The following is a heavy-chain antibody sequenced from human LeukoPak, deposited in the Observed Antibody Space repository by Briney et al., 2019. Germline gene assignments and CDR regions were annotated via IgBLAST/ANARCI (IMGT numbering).Heavy chain of an antibody. V-gene: IGHV1-46*01. CDR3: ARATTVVNGVIYGMDV. CDR1: GYTFTSYY. J-gene: IGHJ6*02. CDR2: INPSGGST. D-gene: IGHD4-17*01. Sequence: ASVKVSCKASGYTFTSYYMHWVRQAPGQGLEWMGIINPSGGSTSYAQKFQGRVTMTRDTSTSTVYMELSSLRSEDTAVYYCARATTVVNGVIYGMDVWGQGTTVTVPS.